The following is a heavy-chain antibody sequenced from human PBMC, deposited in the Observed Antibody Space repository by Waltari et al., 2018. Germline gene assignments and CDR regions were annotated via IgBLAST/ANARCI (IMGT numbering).Heavy chain of an antibody. D-gene: IGHD3-3*01. CDR1: GDSFPGYY. CDR2: MDHFGNP. Sequence: QVQLEQWGAGLMKPSETLSLSCCLSGDSFPGYYWGWLRQPPGKGLEWIGQMDHFGNPYDNPSLKGRIVFPIDTSRRQFSLNLTSVTAADTAIYFCARGSTNVNFDYWTDPGDWGQGSLVTVSS. J-gene: IGHJ4*02. CDR3: ARGSTNVNFDYWTDPGD. V-gene: IGHV4-34*02.